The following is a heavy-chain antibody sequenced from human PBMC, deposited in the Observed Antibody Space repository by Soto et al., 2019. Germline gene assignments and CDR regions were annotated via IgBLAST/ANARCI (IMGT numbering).Heavy chain of an antibody. CDR2: IWYDGSNK. Sequence: QVQLVESGGGVVQPGRSLRLSCAASGFTFSSYGMHWVRQAPGKGLEWVAVIWYDGSNKYYADSVKGRFTISRDNSKNTLYLQMYSLRAEDTAVYYCARPIHGDYDYYFDYWGQGTLVTVSS. CDR1: GFTFSSYG. CDR3: ARPIHGDYDYYFDY. J-gene: IGHJ4*02. D-gene: IGHD4-17*01. V-gene: IGHV3-33*01.